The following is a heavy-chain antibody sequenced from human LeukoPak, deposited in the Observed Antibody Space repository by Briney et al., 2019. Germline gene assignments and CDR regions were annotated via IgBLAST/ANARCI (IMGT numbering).Heavy chain of an antibody. Sequence: GGSLRLSCVASGFSLSGYWMYWVRQAPGKGLEWVANIKTDGSEKYYVDSVKGRFTISRDNAKNSLYLQMNSLRAEDTAVYYCARDYTGYFPWGQGTLVIVSS. V-gene: IGHV3-7*03. J-gene: IGHJ5*02. D-gene: IGHD3-9*01. CDR1: GFSLSGYW. CDR2: IKTDGSEK. CDR3: ARDYTGYFP.